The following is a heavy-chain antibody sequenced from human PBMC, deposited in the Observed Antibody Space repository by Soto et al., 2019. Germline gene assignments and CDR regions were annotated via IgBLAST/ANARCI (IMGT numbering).Heavy chain of an antibody. CDR3: ESSTIFGVDPYYYYGMDV. CDR2: IYYSGST. Sequence: ASLSLTCTVSGGSISSSRYYGGWIRQPPGKGLEWIGSIYYSGSTYYNPSLKSRVTISVDTSKNQFSLKLSSVTAADTAVYYCESSTIFGVDPYYYYGMDVWGQGTTVTVS. V-gene: IGHV4-39*01. J-gene: IGHJ6*02. D-gene: IGHD3-3*01. CDR1: GGSISSSRYY.